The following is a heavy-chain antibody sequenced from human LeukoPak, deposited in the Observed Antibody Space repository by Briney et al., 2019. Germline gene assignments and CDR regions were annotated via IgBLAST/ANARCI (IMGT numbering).Heavy chain of an antibody. J-gene: IGHJ4*02. D-gene: IGHD2-15*01. CDR2: IYPGDSDT. CDR3: AREKYVGRLTDY. Sequence: GESLKISCKGSDYSFISYWIVWVRQMPGEGREWMGVIYPGDSDTRYSPSFQGQVTISADKSISTAYLQWSSLKASDSAMYYCAREKYVGRLTDYWGQGTLVTVSS. CDR1: DYSFISYW. V-gene: IGHV5-51*01.